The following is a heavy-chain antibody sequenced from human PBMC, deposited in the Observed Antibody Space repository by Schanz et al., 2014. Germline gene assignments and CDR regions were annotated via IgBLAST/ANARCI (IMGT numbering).Heavy chain of an antibody. J-gene: IGHJ1*01. D-gene: IGHD3-3*01. Sequence: QVQLVQSGGEVKKPGASVKVSCKASGYSFTSYGISWVRQAPGQGLEWMGWIRPYNGDTAYAQKFQGRVTMTTDTAASTDYMEVRRLRYNDSAVNYCARDAYDFWSGRERLQPWGQGTLVTVSS. CDR1: GYSFTSYG. CDR2: IRPYNGDT. V-gene: IGHV1-18*01. CDR3: ARDAYDFWSGRERLQP.